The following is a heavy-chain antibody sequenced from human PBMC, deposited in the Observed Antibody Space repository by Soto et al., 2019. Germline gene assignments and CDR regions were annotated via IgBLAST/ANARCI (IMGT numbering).Heavy chain of an antibody. CDR3: ASAPVRTPRITICGVFSPYYHGMDV. D-gene: IGHD3-3*01. Sequence: PGGSLRLCCAASGFTFSSYDMPWVRQATVKRLEWVSPIRTAGDTYCRGSVKGRITNSRENANNSFYIQRDSLRAGDTAVYNCASAPVRTPRITICGVFSPYYHGMDVWGQGTTATVSS. J-gene: IGHJ6*02. CDR2: IRTAGDT. CDR1: GFTFSSYD. V-gene: IGHV3-13*01.